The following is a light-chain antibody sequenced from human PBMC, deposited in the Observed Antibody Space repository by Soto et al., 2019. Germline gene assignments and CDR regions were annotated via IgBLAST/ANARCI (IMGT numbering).Light chain of an antibody. V-gene: IGLV2-14*01. CDR2: DVS. CDR1: SSDVGGYNY. J-gene: IGLJ2*01. Sequence: QSALTQPASVSGSPGQSITISCTGTSSDVGGYNYVSWYQQYPGKAPKLMIYDVSNRPSGVSNRFSGSKSDYTASLTISGLQADDEADYYCSSYTSSSTLIFGGGTKLTVL. CDR3: SSYTSSSTLI.